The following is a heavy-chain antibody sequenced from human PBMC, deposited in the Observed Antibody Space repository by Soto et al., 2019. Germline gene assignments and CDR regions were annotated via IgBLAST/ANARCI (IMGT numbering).Heavy chain of an antibody. CDR2: ISSSSSTI. CDR1: GFTFSSYS. CDR3: ERGLGRYCSGGSCFVWNYYYGMDV. D-gene: IGHD2-15*01. Sequence: PGGSLRLSCAASGFTFSSYSMNWVRQAPGKGLEWVSYISSSSSTIYYADSVKGRFTISRDNAKNSLYLQMNSLRAEDTAVYYCERGLGRYCSGGSCFVWNYYYGMDVWGHGTAVTVSS. V-gene: IGHV3-48*04. J-gene: IGHJ6*02.